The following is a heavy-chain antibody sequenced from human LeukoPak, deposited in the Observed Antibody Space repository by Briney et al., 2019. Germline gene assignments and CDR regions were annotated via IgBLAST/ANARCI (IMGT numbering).Heavy chain of an antibody. V-gene: IGHV3-30*03. CDR1: GFTFSSYG. CDR2: ISYDGSHK. Sequence: VGSLRLSCAASGFTFSSYGMHWVRQAPGKGLEWVAVISYDGSHKYSADSVKGRFTISRDNSKNTLYLQMNSLRTEDTAVYFCSASRPHYGDYYGLDVWGHGTTVADSS. J-gene: IGHJ6*02. CDR3: SASRPHYGDYYGLDV. D-gene: IGHD4/OR15-4a*01.